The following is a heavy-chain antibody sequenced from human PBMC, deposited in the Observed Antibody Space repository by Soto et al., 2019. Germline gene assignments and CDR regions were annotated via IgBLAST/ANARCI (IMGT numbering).Heavy chain of an antibody. V-gene: IGHV1-69*12. J-gene: IGHJ2*01. Sequence: QVQLVQSGAEVKKPGSSVKVSCKASGGTFSSYAISWVRQAPGQGLEWMGGISPIFGTANYAQKFQGRVTITADEPSRTHYSELSSLRSEYTAVYYCAPFLVSSGWYVGYFDLWGRGTLVTVSS. CDR3: APFLVSSGWYVGYFDL. CDR1: GGTFSSYA. D-gene: IGHD6-19*01. CDR2: ISPIFGTA.